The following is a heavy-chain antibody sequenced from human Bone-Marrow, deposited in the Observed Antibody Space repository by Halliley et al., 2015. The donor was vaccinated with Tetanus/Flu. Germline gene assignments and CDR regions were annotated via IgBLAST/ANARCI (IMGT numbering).Heavy chain of an antibody. V-gene: IGHV5-51*01. J-gene: IGHJ6*02. Sequence: MGIIYPGDSDARYSPSFQGQVTISVDESISTVYLQWSSLKASDTAMYYCARQPGAFYYYSMDVWGQGTAVTVSS. CDR2: IYPGDSDA. D-gene: IGHD7-27*01. CDR3: ARQPGAFYYYSMDV.